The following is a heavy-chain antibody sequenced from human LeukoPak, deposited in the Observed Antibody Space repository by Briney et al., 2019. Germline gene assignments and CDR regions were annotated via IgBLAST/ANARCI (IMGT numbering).Heavy chain of an antibody. V-gene: IGHV1-8*01. CDR1: GYTFTSYD. CDR3: ARGLDSMIAGPH. D-gene: IGHD3-22*01. CDR2: MNTNSGNT. J-gene: IGHJ4*02. Sequence: ASVKVSCKPSGYTFTSYDINWVRQATGQGLEWMGWMNTNSGNTGYAQKFQGRVTMTRNTSISTAYMELSSLRSEDTAVYYCARGLDSMIAGPHWGQGTLVTVSS.